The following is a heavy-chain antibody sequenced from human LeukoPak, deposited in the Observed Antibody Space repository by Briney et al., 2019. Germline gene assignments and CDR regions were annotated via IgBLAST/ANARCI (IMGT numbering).Heavy chain of an antibody. J-gene: IGHJ6*03. D-gene: IGHD3-3*01. Sequence: ASVKVSCKASGYTFTDYYMHWVRQAPGQGLEWMGWINPNSGGTNYAQKFQGRVTMTRDTSINTAYMELSRLRSDDTAVYYCARGAFGVDTEAYYYMDVWGKGTTVTVSS. CDR2: INPNSGGT. CDR1: GYTFTDYY. CDR3: ARGAFGVDTEAYYYMDV. V-gene: IGHV1-2*02.